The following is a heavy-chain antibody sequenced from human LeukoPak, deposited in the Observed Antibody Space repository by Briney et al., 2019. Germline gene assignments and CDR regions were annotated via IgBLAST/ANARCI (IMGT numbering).Heavy chain of an antibody. V-gene: IGHV4-34*01. CDR1: GGSFSGYY. CDR3: ASIDYYDSSGYYWRNDAFDI. D-gene: IGHD3-22*01. CDR2: INHSGST. Sequence: SETLSLTCAVYGGSFSGYYWSWIRQPPGKGLEWIGEINHSGSTNYNPSLKSRVTISVDTSKNQFSLKLSSVTAADTAVYYCASIDYYDSSGYYWRNDAFDIWGQGTMVTVSS. J-gene: IGHJ3*02.